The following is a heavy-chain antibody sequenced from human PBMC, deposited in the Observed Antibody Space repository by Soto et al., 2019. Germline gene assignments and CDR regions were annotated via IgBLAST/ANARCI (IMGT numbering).Heavy chain of an antibody. J-gene: IGHJ6*02. V-gene: IGHV5-10-1*01. D-gene: IGHD5-18*01. CDR3: ARHVSGYSYGYWYYYYGMDV. CDR1: GYSFTSYW. CDR2: IDPSDSYT. Sequence: GESVKISCKGSGYSFTSYWISWVRQMPGKGLEWMGRIDPSDSYTNYSPSFQGHVTISADKSISTAYLQWSSLKASDTAMYYCARHVSGYSYGYWYYYYGMDVWGQGTTVTVSS.